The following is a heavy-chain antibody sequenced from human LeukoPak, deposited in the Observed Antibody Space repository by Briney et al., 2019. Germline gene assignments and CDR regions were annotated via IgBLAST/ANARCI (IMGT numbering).Heavy chain of an antibody. Sequence: ASVKVSCKASGYTFTSYGISWVRQAPGQGLEWMGWISAYNGNTNYAQKLQGRVTMTTDTSTSTAYMELRSLRSDYTAVYYCARDWRVAGTVYYFDYWGQGTLVTVSS. J-gene: IGHJ4*02. D-gene: IGHD6-19*01. V-gene: IGHV1-18*01. CDR2: ISAYNGNT. CDR3: ARDWRVAGTVYYFDY. CDR1: GYTFTSYG.